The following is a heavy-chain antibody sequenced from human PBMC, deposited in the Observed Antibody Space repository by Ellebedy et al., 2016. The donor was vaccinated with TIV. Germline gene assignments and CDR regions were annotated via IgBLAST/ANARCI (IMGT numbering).Heavy chain of an antibody. CDR3: ARHQYSGLDQFDN. Sequence: AASVKVSCKASGYTFSGYGISWVRQAPGQGLEWMGWINPYNGKTKYAQRFKDRVTMTTDTLTATAYMELRSLRSDDTAVYFCARHQYSGLDQFDNWGQGTLVTVSS. CDR1: GYTFSGYG. V-gene: IGHV1-18*04. J-gene: IGHJ4*02. CDR2: INPYNGKT. D-gene: IGHD5-12*01.